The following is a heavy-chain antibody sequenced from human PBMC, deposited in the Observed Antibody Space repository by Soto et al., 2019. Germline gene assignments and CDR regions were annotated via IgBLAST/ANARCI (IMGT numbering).Heavy chain of an antibody. J-gene: IGHJ4*02. CDR1: GYTFTSYA. CDR2: INAGNGNT. Sequence: ASVKVSCKASGYTFTSYAMHWVRQAPGQRLEWMGWINAGNGNTKYSQKFQGRVTITRDTSASTAYMELSSLRSEDTAVYYCARDSSGYYSLDYWGQGTLVTVSS. CDR3: ARDSSGYYSLDY. D-gene: IGHD3-22*01. V-gene: IGHV1-3*01.